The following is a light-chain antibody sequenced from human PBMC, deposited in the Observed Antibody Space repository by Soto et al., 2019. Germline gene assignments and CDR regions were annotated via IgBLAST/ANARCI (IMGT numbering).Light chain of an antibody. CDR3: SSYAGSNNFV. V-gene: IGLV2-8*01. Sequence: QSVLTQPPSASGSPGQSVTIPCTGTSSDVGGYSYVSWYQQHPGKAPKLMIYEVTKRPSGVPDRFSASKSGNTASLTVSGLQAEDEADYYCSSYAGSNNFVFGTGTKLTVL. J-gene: IGLJ1*01. CDR1: SSDVGGYSY. CDR2: EVT.